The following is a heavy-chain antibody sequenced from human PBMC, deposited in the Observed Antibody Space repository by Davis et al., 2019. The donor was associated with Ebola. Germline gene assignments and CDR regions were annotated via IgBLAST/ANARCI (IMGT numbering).Heavy chain of an antibody. V-gene: IGHV3-43*01. CDR3: AKDSGGATASFDY. CDR2: ISWHGANT. CDR1: GFTFADYT. D-gene: IGHD4/OR15-4a*01. Sequence: PGGSLRLSCAASGFTFADYTMHWVRQAPGKGLEWVSLISWHGANTYYADSVKGRFTISRDNSKNSLHLQMNSLRTEDTALYFCAKDSGGATASFDYWGQGTLVTVSS. J-gene: IGHJ4*02.